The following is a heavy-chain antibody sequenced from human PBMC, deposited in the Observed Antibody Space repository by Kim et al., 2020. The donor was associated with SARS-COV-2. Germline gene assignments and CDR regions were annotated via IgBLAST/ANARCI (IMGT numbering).Heavy chain of an antibody. J-gene: IGHJ4*02. CDR3: ARTGYYFDY. Sequence: GSPHYHPSLTSRVPISVDTSKTQFSLKLSSVTAADTAVYYCARTGYYFDYWGQGTLVTVSS. CDR2: GSP. V-gene: IGHV4-4*08.